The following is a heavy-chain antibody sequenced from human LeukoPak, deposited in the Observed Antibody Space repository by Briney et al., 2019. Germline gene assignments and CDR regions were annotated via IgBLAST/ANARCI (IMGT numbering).Heavy chain of an antibody. CDR3: ARVGATIRPDAFDI. V-gene: IGHV4-59*08. D-gene: IGHD1-26*01. J-gene: IGHJ3*02. CDR1: GGSISSYY. CDR2: IYYSGST. Sequence: SETLSLTCTVSGGSISSYYWSWIRQPPGKGLEWIGYIYYSGSTNYNPSLKSRVTISVDTSKNQFSLKLSSVTAADTAVYYCARVGATIRPDAFDIWGQGTMVTVSS.